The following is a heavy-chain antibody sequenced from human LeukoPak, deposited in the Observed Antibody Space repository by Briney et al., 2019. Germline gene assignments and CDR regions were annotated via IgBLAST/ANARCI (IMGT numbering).Heavy chain of an antibody. J-gene: IGHJ3*02. V-gene: IGHV3-30*02. CDR3: ARTYYDYWSGPYAFDI. Sequence: GGSLRLSCAASGFTFSSYGVHWDRQAPGKGLEWVAFIRYDGSNKYYADSVKGRFTISRDNSENTLYLRMNNLRAEDTAVVYCARTYYDYWSGPYAFDIWGQGTMVTVSS. CDR2: IRYDGSNK. CDR1: GFTFSSYG. D-gene: IGHD3-3*01.